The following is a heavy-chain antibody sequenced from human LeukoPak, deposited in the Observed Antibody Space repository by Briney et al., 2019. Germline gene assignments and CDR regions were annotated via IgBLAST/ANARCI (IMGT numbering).Heavy chain of an antibody. Sequence: ASLKDSCKASGYTFTSSGISWVRQAPGQGLEWMGWISAYNGNTNNAQKLQGSGTMTTDTSTRTAYMEQWSLRSHDTAVYFCVRVWDSSGAFDYWGQGTLVTVSS. CDR3: VRVWDSSGAFDY. V-gene: IGHV1-18*01. D-gene: IGHD3-22*01. J-gene: IGHJ4*02. CDR2: ISAYNGNT. CDR1: GYTFTSSG.